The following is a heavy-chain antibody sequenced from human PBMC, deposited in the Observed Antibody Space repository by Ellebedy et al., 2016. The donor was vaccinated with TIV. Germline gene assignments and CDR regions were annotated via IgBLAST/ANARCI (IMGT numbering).Heavy chain of an antibody. V-gene: IGHV4-34*01. CDR2: INHSGST. D-gene: IGHD3-22*01. CDR3: ARVGDYDSSPDAFDI. Sequence: SETLSLTXAVYGGSFSGYYWSWIRQPPGKGLEWIGEINHSGSTNYNPSLKSRVTISVDTSKNQFSLKLSSVTAADTAVYYCARVGDYDSSPDAFDIWGQGTMVTVSS. CDR1: GGSFSGYY. J-gene: IGHJ3*02.